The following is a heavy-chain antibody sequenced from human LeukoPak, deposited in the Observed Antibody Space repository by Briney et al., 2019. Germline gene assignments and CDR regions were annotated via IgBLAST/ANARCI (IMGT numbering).Heavy chain of an antibody. J-gene: IGHJ6*02. CDR1: GGSISSNY. V-gene: IGHV4-59*01. Sequence: PSETLSLTCTVSGGSISSNYWSWIRQPPGKGLEWIGYFYYSGSSDYNPSLRSRLTISLDTSKNQVSLKLSSVTAADTAVYYCARVAGSDYYYGMDVWGQGTTVTVSS. D-gene: IGHD6-19*01. CDR3: ARVAGSDYYYGMDV. CDR2: FYYSGSS.